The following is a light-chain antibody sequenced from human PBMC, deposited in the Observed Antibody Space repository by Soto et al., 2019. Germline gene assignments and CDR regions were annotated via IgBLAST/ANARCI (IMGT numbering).Light chain of an antibody. V-gene: IGKV3-11*01. J-gene: IGKJ5*01. CDR1: QSISNY. CDR3: QQYNYWPIT. CDR2: DAS. Sequence: EIMLTQSPATLSLSPGERATLSCRASQSISNYLAWYQQKPGQAPRLLIYDASNRATGIPARFSGSGSGTEFTLTINSLQSEDSAVYYCQQYNYWPITFGQGTRLEIK.